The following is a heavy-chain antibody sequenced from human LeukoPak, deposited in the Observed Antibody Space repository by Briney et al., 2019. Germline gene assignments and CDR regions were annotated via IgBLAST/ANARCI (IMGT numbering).Heavy chain of an antibody. D-gene: IGHD4-17*01. CDR1: GFTFSSSA. Sequence: GGSLRLSCAASGFTFSSSAMHWVRQAPGKGLEWVAVISYDESNKYYADSVKGRFTISRDNSKNTLYLQMNSLRAEDTAVYYCAKVHDYGDSPPDYWGQGTLVTVSS. V-gene: IGHV3-30*18. J-gene: IGHJ4*02. CDR3: AKVHDYGDSPPDY. CDR2: ISYDESNK.